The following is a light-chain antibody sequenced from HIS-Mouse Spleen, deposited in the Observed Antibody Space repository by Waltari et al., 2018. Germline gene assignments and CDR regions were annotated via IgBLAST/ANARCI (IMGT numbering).Light chain of an antibody. CDR3: QTWCTGIRV. Sequence: QLVLTQSPSASASLGASVKLTCTLSSGHSSYAIAWHQQQPEKGPRYLMKLNSDGSHSKGDGISDRFSGSRSGAARYLTISSLQSEDAADYCCQTWCTGIRVFGGGTKLTVL. V-gene: IGLV4-69*01. CDR1: SGHSSYA. CDR2: LNSDGSH. J-gene: IGLJ2*01.